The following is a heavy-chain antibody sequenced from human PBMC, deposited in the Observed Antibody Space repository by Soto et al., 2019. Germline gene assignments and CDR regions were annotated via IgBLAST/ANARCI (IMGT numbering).Heavy chain of an antibody. CDR1: GDSVSSNSAA. CDR2: TYYRSKWYN. J-gene: IGHJ6*02. Sequence: SQTLSLTCAISGDSVSSNSAAWNWIRQSPSRGLEWLGRTYYRSKWYNDYAVSVKSRITINPDTSKNQFSLQLNSVTPEDTAVYYCARDWAGSRGNYYYYGMDVWGQGTTVTVSS. CDR3: ARDWAGSRGNYYYYGMDV. D-gene: IGHD3-16*01. V-gene: IGHV6-1*01.